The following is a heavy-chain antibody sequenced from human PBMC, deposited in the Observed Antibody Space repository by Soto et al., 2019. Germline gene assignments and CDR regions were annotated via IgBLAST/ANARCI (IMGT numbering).Heavy chain of an antibody. Sequence: PVGSLRLSCAASGFTFSSYSMNWVRQAPGKGLEWISYISSSSSTIYYADSVKGRFTISRDNAKNSLCLQMSSMRAEDTAVYYCARGLGYRAFDIWGQGTMVTVSS. D-gene: IGHD6-13*01. J-gene: IGHJ3*02. CDR3: ARGLGYRAFDI. CDR2: ISSSSSTI. CDR1: GFTFSSYS. V-gene: IGHV3-48*01.